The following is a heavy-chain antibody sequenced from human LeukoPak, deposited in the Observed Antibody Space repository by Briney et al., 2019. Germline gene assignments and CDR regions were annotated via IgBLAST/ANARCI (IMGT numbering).Heavy chain of an antibody. CDR3: ARGGIVVVPAAVHYYYMDV. Sequence: PSQTLSLTCTVSGGSISSGGYYWSWIRQPPGKGLEWIGYIYHSGSTYYNPSLKSRVTISVDRSKNQFSLKLSSVTAADTAVYYCARGGIVVVPAAVHYYYMDVWGKGTTVTVSS. D-gene: IGHD2-2*01. V-gene: IGHV4-30-2*01. CDR1: GGSISSGGYY. CDR2: IYHSGST. J-gene: IGHJ6*03.